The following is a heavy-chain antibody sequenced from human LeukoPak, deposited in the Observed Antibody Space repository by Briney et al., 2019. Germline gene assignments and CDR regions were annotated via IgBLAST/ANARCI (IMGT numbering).Heavy chain of an antibody. CDR3: AKAPTVSVGYCCSVRCQADY. J-gene: IGHJ4*02. V-gene: IGHV3-30-3*01. CDR1: GFTFSSYA. CDR2: ISYDGSNK. Sequence: GGSLRLSCAASGFTFSSYAMHWVRQAPGKGLEWVAVISYDGSNKYYADSVKGRFTISRDNSKNTLYLQMNSLRAEDTAVYYWAKAPTVSVGYCCSVRCQADYWGQGTLVTVSS. D-gene: IGHD2-2*01.